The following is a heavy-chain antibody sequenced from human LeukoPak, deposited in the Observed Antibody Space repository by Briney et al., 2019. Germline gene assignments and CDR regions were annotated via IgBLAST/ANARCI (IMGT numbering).Heavy chain of an antibody. V-gene: IGHV1-69*05. CDR2: IIPIFGTA. J-gene: IGHJ4*02. D-gene: IGHD1-20*01. CDR1: GGTFSSYA. CDR3: ARVLGLFNWNSPLAH. Sequence: SVKVSCKASGGTFSSYAISWVRQAPGQGLEWMGGIIPIFGTANYAQKLQGRVTFITDESTSIAYMELSSLRSEDTAVYYCARVLGLFNWNSPLAHWGQGTLVTVSS.